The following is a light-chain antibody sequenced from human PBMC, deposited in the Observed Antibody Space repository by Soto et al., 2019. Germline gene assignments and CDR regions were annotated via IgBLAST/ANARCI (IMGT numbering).Light chain of an antibody. CDR2: EVN. J-gene: IGLJ1*01. CDR3: SSYAGRSNV. Sequence: QSALTQPPSASGSPGQSVASSSTGTSSDVGGYNYVSWYQQHPGKAPKLMIYEVNKRPSGVPDRFSGSKSGNTASLTVSGLQAEDEADYYCSSYAGRSNVFGTGTKLPVL. V-gene: IGLV2-8*01. CDR1: SSDVGGYNY.